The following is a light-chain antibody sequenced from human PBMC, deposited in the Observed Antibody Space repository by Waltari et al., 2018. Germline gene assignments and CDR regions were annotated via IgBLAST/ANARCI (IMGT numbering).Light chain of an antibody. CDR2: GAS. V-gene: IGKV3-20*01. CDR1: HSVSSIY. CDR3: QQYAGAPFT. Sequence: EIVLTQSPGTLSLSPGERATLSCRASHSVSSIYLAWYQQKPGQAPRLLIYGASSRATGIPDRFSGSGSGTDFTLTISRLEPEDFAVYYCQQYAGAPFTFGPGTKVDIK. J-gene: IGKJ3*01.